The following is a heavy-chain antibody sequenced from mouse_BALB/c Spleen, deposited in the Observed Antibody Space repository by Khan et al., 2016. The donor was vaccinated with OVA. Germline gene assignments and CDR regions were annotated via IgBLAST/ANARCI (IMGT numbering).Heavy chain of an antibody. CDR1: GYTFTTYT. Sequence: QIQLVQSGAELARPGASVKMSCKASGYTFTTYTINWVKQGPGQGLEWIGYIIPTNDYANYNQKFKDRATLTADKSSSTAYMQLSSLTSEDSALYYCAREGAYYRSDGWFAYWGQGTLVTVSA. CDR2: IIPTNDYA. V-gene: IGHV1-4*01. CDR3: AREGAYYRSDGWFAY. D-gene: IGHD2-14*01. J-gene: IGHJ3*01.